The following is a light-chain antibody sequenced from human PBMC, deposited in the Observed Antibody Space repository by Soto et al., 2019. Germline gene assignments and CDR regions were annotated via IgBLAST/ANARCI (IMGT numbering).Light chain of an antibody. V-gene: IGKV3D-11*01. Sequence: EVVLTQSPATLSLSPGERATLSCRASQAVGTSLAWYQQKPGQAPKLLIYDASNRATGIPARFSGSGSGTDFSLTISSLEPEDSAVYYCQERSDWTPLTFGGGTKVEIK. CDR2: DAS. J-gene: IGKJ4*01. CDR1: QAVGTS. CDR3: QERSDWTPLT.